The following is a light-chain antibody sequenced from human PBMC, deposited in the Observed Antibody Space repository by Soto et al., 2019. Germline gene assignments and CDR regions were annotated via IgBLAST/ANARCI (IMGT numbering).Light chain of an antibody. CDR1: QSINNW. CDR3: QQYDTYSRT. J-gene: IGKJ1*01. V-gene: IGKV1-5*03. Sequence: DIQMTQSPSTLSASVGDRVTITCRASQSINNWLAWYQQKPGKAPKLLIYKASNLESGVPSRFSGSGSGTEFTLTVSCLQSDDFATYYCQQYDTYSRTFGQGTKVEIK. CDR2: KAS.